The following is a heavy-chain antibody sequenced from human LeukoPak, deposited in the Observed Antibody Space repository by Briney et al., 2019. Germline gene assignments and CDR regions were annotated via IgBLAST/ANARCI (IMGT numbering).Heavy chain of an antibody. CDR3: ARDDTSSWYQEY. D-gene: IGHD6-13*01. CDR2: IKSNI. V-gene: IGHV3-21*05. CDR1: GFTFSDYS. J-gene: IGHJ4*02. Sequence: GGSLRLSCAASGFTFSDYSMNWVRQAPGKGLEWVSYIKSNIYYADSVKGRFTISRDNAKSLLYLQMNSLTAEDTAVYYCARDDTSSWYQEYWGQGTLVNVSS.